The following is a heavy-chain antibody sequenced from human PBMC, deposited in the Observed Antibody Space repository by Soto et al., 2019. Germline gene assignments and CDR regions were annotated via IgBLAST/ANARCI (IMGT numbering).Heavy chain of an antibody. V-gene: IGHV3-23*01. CDR2: VSGSGGTT. J-gene: IGHJ3*02. Sequence: EVQLLESGGGLVQPGGSLRLSCAASGFTFSSYAMSWVRQAPGKGLEWVSAVSGSGGTTYYGDYVKGRFTFSRDNSKNTLYLQMNSLRAEDTDVYYCAKTANGWFSAFDIWGQGTMVTVSS. D-gene: IGHD6-19*01. CDR1: GFTFSSYA. CDR3: AKTANGWFSAFDI.